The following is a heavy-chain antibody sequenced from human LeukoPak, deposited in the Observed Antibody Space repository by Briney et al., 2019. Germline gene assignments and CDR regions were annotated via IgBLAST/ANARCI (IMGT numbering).Heavy chain of an antibody. J-gene: IGHJ5*02. CDR1: GGSISSYY. Sequence: SETLSLTCTVSGGSISSYYWSWIRQPPGKGLEWIGYIYYSGSTYYNPSLKSRVTISVDRSKNQFSLKLSSVTAADTAVYYCARSIDILTGYNWFDPWGQGTLVTVSS. CDR2: IYYSGST. D-gene: IGHD3-9*01. V-gene: IGHV4-59*12. CDR3: ARSIDILTGYNWFDP.